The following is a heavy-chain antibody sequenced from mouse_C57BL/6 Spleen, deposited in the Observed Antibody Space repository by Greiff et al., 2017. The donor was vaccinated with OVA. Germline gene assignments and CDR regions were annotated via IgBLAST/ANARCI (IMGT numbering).Heavy chain of an antibody. V-gene: IGHV5-6*01. D-gene: IGHD2-4*01. CDR1: GFTFSSYG. J-gene: IGHJ3*01. CDR2: ISSGGSYT. CDR3: ARYYDYDEGFAY. Sequence: EVHLVESGGDLVKPGGSLKLSCAASGFTFSSYGMSWVRQTPDKRLEWVATISSGGSYTYYPASVKGRFTISRDNAKNTLYLQMSSLKSEDTAMYYCARYYDYDEGFAYWGQGTLVTVSA.